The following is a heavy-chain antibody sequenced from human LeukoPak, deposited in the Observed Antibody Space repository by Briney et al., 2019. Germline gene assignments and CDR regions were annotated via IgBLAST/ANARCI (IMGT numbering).Heavy chain of an antibody. CDR3: ARGFPSHFFDY. D-gene: IGHD2/OR15-2a*01. Sequence: PSETLSLTCTVSGVSISSYYWSWIRQPPGKGLEWVGYIYYSGSTNYNPSLKSRVTISVDTSKNQFSLKLSSVTAADTAVYYCARGFPSHFFDYWGQGTLVTVSS. CDR2: IYYSGST. CDR1: GVSISSYY. J-gene: IGHJ4*02. V-gene: IGHV4-59*01.